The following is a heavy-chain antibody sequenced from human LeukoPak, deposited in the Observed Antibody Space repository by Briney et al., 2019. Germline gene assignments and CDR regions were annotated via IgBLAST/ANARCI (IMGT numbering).Heavy chain of an antibody. Sequence: GGSLRLSCAASGFSLSSYSINWVCQAPGKGLEWVSYISSSGSAIYYVDSVKGRFTVSRDNAKNSLFLQMNSPRAEDTAVYYCVRVKGSYFDYWGQGALVTVSS. V-gene: IGHV3-48*01. D-gene: IGHD2-15*01. CDR3: VRVKGSYFDY. CDR2: ISSSGSAI. J-gene: IGHJ4*02. CDR1: GFSLSSYS.